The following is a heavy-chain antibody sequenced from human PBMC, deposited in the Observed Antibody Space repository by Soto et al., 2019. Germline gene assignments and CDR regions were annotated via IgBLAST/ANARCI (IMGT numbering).Heavy chain of an antibody. D-gene: IGHD2-15*01. J-gene: IGHJ3*02. CDR2: IYHSGST. Sequence: PSETLSLTCAVSGGSISSSNWWRWVRQPPGKGLEWIGEIYHSGSTNYNPSLKSRVTISVDKSKNQFSLKLSSVTAADTAVYYCARASRVGSRAAFDIWGQGTMVTVSS. V-gene: IGHV4-4*02. CDR3: ARASRVGSRAAFDI. CDR1: GGSISSSNW.